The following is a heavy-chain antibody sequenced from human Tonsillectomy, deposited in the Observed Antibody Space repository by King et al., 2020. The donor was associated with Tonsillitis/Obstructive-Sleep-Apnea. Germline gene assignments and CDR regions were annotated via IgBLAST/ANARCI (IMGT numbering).Heavy chain of an antibody. CDR3: ARDIWYSSSPVPGDAFDI. CDR2: INHSGST. V-gene: IGHV4-34*01. D-gene: IGHD6-6*01. CDR1: GGSFSGYY. Sequence: VQLQQWGAGLLKPSETLSLTCAVYGGSFSGYYWSWIRQPPGKGLEWIGEINHSGSTNYNPSLKSRVTISVDTSKNQVSLKLSSVTAADTAVYYCARDIWYSSSPVPGDAFDIWGQGTMVTVSS. J-gene: IGHJ3*02.